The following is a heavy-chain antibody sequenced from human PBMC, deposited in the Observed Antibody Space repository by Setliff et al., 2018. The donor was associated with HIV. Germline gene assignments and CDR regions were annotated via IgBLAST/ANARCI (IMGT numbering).Heavy chain of an antibody. CDR1: GGTFSSYA. Sequence: SVKVSCKASGGTFSSYAISWVRQAPGQGLEWMGGLIPIFGTANYAQKFQGRVTITADESTSTAYMELSSLRSEDTAVYYCARDRSNYVGLDAFDIWGQGTMVTVS. CDR3: ARDRSNYVGLDAFDI. D-gene: IGHD4-4*01. CDR2: LIPIFGTA. J-gene: IGHJ3*02. V-gene: IGHV1-69*13.